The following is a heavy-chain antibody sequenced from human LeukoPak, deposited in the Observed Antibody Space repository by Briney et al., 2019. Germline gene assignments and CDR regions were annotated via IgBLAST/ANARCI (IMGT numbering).Heavy chain of an antibody. D-gene: IGHD3-10*01. CDR2: ISSSSSYI. CDR3: AKGGYGSYYYYYMDV. V-gene: IGHV3-21*04. Sequence: GGSLRLSCAASGFTFSSYSMNWVRQAPGKGLEWVSSISSSSSYIYYADSVKGRFTISRDNAKNSLYLQMNSLRAEDMALYYCAKGGYGSYYYYYMDVWGKGTTVTVSS. CDR1: GFTFSSYS. J-gene: IGHJ6*03.